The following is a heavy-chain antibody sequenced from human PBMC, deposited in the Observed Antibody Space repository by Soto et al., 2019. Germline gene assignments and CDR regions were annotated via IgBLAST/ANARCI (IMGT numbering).Heavy chain of an antibody. CDR2: ISGIGGST. D-gene: IGHD3-16*01. V-gene: IGHV3-23*01. Sequence: EVQLLDSGGGLVQPGGSLRLSCAASGFTFSSYAMSWVRQAPGKGLEWVSAISGIGGSTYYADSVKGRFTISRDNSKNALYRQMNGLRAEDTAVYYCANLGECSSSPIDYRFQGTQVSVSS. CDR3: ANLGECSSSPIDY. J-gene: IGHJ4*02. CDR1: GFTFSSYA.